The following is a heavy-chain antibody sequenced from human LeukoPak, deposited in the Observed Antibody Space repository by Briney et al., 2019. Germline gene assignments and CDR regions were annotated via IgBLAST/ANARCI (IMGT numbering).Heavy chain of an antibody. Sequence: GGSLRLSCAASGFTFSSYSMNWVRQAPGKGLEWVSYISSSSSTIYYADSVKGRFTISRDNAKNSLYLQMNSLRDEVTAVYYCASGLHIYYYYGMDVWGQGTTVTVSS. V-gene: IGHV3-48*02. CDR1: GFTFSSYS. J-gene: IGHJ6*02. CDR2: ISSSSSTI. CDR3: ASGLHIYYYYGMDV.